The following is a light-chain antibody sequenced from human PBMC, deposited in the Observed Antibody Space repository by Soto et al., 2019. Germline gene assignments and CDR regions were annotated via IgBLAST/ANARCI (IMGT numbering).Light chain of an antibody. CDR3: QQYVSSVRT. J-gene: IGKJ1*01. V-gene: IGKV3-20*01. CDR1: QSVNSGS. CDR2: GAT. Sequence: DIALTQSPGTLSLSPGDRAILSCRASQSVNSGSLAWYQQRPGQAPRLLIYGATIRATGIPDKFSGSGSGTDFTLTISRLEPEDFAVYYCQQYVSSVRTFGQGTKVEIK.